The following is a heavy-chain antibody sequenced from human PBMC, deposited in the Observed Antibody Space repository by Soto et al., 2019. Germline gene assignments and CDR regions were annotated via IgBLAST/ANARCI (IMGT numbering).Heavy chain of an antibody. J-gene: IGHJ4*02. CDR3: ARDSSGMVYASYYFDY. D-gene: IGHD2-8*01. Sequence: GGSLRLSCAASGFTFSSYSMNWVRQAPGKGLEWVSSISSSSSYIYYADSVKGRFTISRDNAKNSLYLQMNSLRAEDTAVYYCARDSSGMVYASYYFDYWGQGTLVTVSS. CDR1: GFTFSSYS. V-gene: IGHV3-21*01. CDR2: ISSSSSYI.